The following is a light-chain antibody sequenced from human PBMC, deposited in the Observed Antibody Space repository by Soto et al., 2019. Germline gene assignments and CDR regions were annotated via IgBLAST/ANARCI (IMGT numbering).Light chain of an antibody. CDR3: QRYGSSPLT. CDR1: QTVSSNY. Sequence: EIVLTQSPGTLSLSPGERATLSCRASQTVSSNYLAWYKQKPGQAPRLLIYDASSRATGIPDRFSGSGSGTDFTITISRLEPEDFAVYYCQRYGSSPLTFGGGTKVEI. V-gene: IGKV3-20*01. J-gene: IGKJ4*01. CDR2: DAS.